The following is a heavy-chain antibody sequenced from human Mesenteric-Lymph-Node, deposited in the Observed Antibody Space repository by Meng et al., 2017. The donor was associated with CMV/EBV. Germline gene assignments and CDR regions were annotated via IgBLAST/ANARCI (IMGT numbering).Heavy chain of an antibody. D-gene: IGHD6-6*01. CDR3: AKGARWSSSSGDAFDI. CDR2: ISGSGGST. Sequence: GESLKISCAASGFTFSSYAMSWVRQAPGKGLEWVSVISGSGGSTYYADSVKGRFTISRDNSKNTLYLQMNSLRAEDTAVYYCAKGARWSSSSGDAFDIWGQGTMVTVSS. V-gene: IGHV3-23*01. J-gene: IGHJ3*02. CDR1: GFTFSSYA.